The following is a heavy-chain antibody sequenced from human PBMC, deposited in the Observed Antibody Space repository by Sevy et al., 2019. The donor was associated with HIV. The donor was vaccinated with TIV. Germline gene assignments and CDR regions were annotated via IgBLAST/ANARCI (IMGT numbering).Heavy chain of an antibody. Sequence: SGPTLVNPTQTLTLTCTFSGFSLSTSGMCVSWIRQPPGKALEWLALIDWDDDKYYGTSLKTRLTISNDTTKNQVVLTMTNMDPVDTATYYCARIRAATDYAFDYWGQGTLVTVSS. D-gene: IGHD4-17*01. V-gene: IGHV2-70*01. CDR2: IDWDDDK. CDR3: ARIRAATDYAFDY. J-gene: IGHJ4*02. CDR1: GFSLSTSGMC.